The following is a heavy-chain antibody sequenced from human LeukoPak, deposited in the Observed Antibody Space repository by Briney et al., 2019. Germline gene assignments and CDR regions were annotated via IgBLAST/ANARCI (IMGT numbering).Heavy chain of an antibody. CDR1: GGSISSSSYY. D-gene: IGHD6-25*01. CDR3: ARGGSLYPTPTDEYYYYYYMDV. J-gene: IGHJ6*03. CDR2: IYYSGST. V-gene: IGHV4-39*07. Sequence: SETLSLTCTVSGGSISSSSYYWGWIRQPPGKGLEWIGSIYYSGSTHYNPSLKSRVTISVDTSKNQFSLKLSSVTAADTAVYYCARGGSLYPTPTDEYYYYYYMDVWGKGTTVTVSS.